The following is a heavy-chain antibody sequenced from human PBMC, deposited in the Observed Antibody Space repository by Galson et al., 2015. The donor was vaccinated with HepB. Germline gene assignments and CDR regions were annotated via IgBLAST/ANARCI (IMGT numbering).Heavy chain of an antibody. Sequence: QSGAEVKEPGESLKISCKGSGYSFTSYWIGWVRQMPGKGLEWMGIIYPGDSDTRYSPSFQGQVTISADKSISTAYLQWSSLKASGTAMYYCARYRYSYGRYYYYGMDVWGQGTTVTVSS. CDR1: GYSFTSYW. J-gene: IGHJ6*02. CDR2: IYPGDSDT. CDR3: ARYRYSYGRYYYYGMDV. D-gene: IGHD5-18*01. V-gene: IGHV5-51*01.